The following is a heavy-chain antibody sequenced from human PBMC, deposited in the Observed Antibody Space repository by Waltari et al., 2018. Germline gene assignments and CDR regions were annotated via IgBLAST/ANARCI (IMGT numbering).Heavy chain of an antibody. J-gene: IGHJ4*02. Sequence: QLQLQESGPGLVKPSETLSLTCPVSGGSISSSSYYWGWIRQPPGKGLEWIGSIYYSGSTYYNPSLKSRVTISVDTSKNQFSLKLSSVTAADTAVYYCATTVAGTRGVDYWGQGTLVTVSS. CDR2: IYYSGST. CDR1: GGSISSSSYY. V-gene: IGHV4-39*07. D-gene: IGHD6-19*01. CDR3: ATTVAGTRGVDY.